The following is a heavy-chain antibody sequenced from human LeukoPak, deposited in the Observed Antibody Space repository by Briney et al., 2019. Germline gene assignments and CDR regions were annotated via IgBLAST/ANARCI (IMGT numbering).Heavy chain of an antibody. CDR1: GFTFSRQW. J-gene: IGHJ5*02. V-gene: IGHV3-7*05. D-gene: IGHD4-17*01. Sequence: GGSLRLSCAASGFTFSRQWMSWARQAPGKGLEWVANINPDGSDKYYVDSVKGRFTISRDNAKSSLYLQMNSLRAEDTAVYYCAKLPYGDYNHHWGQGTLVTVSS. CDR3: AKLPYGDYNHH. CDR2: INPDGSDK.